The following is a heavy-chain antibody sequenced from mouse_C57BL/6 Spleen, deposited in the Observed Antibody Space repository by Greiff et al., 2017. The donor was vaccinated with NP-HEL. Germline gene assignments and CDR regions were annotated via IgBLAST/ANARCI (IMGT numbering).Heavy chain of an antibody. CDR3: ARHGSNEGWFAY. D-gene: IGHD1-1*01. CDR2: INPSTGGT. Sequence: VQLQQSGPELVKPGASVKISCKASGYSFTGYYMNWVKQSPEKSLEWIGEINPSTGGTTYNQKFKAKATLTVDKSSSTAYMQLKSLTSEDSAVYYCARHGSNEGWFAYWGQGTLVTVSA. V-gene: IGHV1-42*01. J-gene: IGHJ3*01. CDR1: GYSFTGYY.